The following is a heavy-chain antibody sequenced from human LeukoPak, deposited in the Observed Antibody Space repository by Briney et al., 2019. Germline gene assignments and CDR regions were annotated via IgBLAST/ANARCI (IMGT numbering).Heavy chain of an antibody. V-gene: IGHV4-31*03. J-gene: IGHJ4*02. CDR2: IYYSGST. CDR1: GGSISSGGYY. CDR3: ARGDVEMATGMWSLKKVHDY. D-gene: IGHD5-24*01. Sequence: SETLSLTCTVSGGSISSGGYYWSWIRQHPGKGLEWIGYIYYSGSTYYNPSLKSRVTISVDTSKNQFSLKLSSVTAADTAVYYCARGDVEMATGMWSLKKVHDYWGQGTLVTVSS.